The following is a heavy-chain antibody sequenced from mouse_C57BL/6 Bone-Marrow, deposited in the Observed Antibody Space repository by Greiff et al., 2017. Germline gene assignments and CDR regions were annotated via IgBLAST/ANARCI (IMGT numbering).Heavy chain of an antibody. J-gene: IGHJ3*01. CDR1: GFTFSSYA. D-gene: IGHD1-1*01. V-gene: IGHV5-4*03. CDR3: ARYRSYYPAWFAY. CDR2: ISDGGSYT. Sequence: EVMLVESGGGLVKPGGSLKLSCAASGFTFSSYAMSWVRQTPEKRLEWVATISDGGSYTYYPDNVKGRFTISRDNAKNNLYLQMSHLKSEDTAMYYCARYRSYYPAWFAYWGQGTLVTVSA.